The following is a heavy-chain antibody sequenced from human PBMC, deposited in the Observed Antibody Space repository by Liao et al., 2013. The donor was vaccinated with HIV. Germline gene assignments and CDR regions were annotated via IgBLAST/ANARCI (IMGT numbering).Heavy chain of an antibody. CDR1: GGSISSYY. CDR3: ARGFRLRLGLVDY. V-gene: IGHV4-59*12. CDR2: IYYSGST. D-gene: IGHD3-16*01. Sequence: QVQLQQWGAGLLKPSETLSLTCTVSGGSISSYYWSWIRQPPGKGLEWIGYIYYSGSTNYNPSLKSRVTISVDTSKNQFSLKLSSVTAADTAVYYCARGFRLRLGLVDYWAREPWSPSPQ. J-gene: IGHJ4*02.